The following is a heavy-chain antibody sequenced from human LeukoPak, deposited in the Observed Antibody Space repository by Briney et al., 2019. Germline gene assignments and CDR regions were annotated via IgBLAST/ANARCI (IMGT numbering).Heavy chain of an antibody. CDR3: ARGPQFWSGYYYYHYGMDV. D-gene: IGHD3-3*01. V-gene: IGHV4-59*01. Sequence: PSETLSLTCTVSGGSISSYYWSWIRQPPGKGLEWIGYIYYSGSTNYNPSLKSRVTISVDTSKNQFSLKLSSVTAADTAVYYCARGPQFWSGYYYYHYGMDVWGQGTTVTVSS. J-gene: IGHJ6*02. CDR2: IYYSGST. CDR1: GGSISSYY.